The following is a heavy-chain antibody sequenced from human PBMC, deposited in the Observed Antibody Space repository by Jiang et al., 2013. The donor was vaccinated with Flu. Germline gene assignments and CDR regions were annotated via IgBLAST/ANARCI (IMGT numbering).Heavy chain of an antibody. J-gene: IGHJ2*01. Sequence: GAEVKKPGASVKVSCKASGYTFTSYYMHWVRQAPGQGLEWMGIINPSGGSTSYAQKFQGRVTMTRDTSTSAVYMELSSLRSEDTAVYYCARGDYGSGAHYWYFDLWGRGTLVTVSS. CDR3: ARGDYGSGAHYWYFDL. D-gene: IGHD3-10*01. V-gene: IGHV1-46*01. CDR2: INPSGGST. CDR1: GYTFTSYY.